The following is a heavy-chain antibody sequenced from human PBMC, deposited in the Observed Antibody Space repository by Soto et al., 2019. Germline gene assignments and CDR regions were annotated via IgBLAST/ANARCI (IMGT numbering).Heavy chain of an antibody. D-gene: IGHD5-18*01. V-gene: IGHV3-30*18. Sequence: WGTMRLSNTASGLTFCSSGMDWVRQSTGKGLEWVAVISYDGSNKNYADSVKGRFTISRDNSKNTLYLQMNSLRAEDTAVYYCAKVSGYSYGYFDYWGQGTLVTVSS. CDR3: AKVSGYSYGYFDY. CDR1: GLTFCSSG. J-gene: IGHJ4*01. CDR2: ISYDGSNK.